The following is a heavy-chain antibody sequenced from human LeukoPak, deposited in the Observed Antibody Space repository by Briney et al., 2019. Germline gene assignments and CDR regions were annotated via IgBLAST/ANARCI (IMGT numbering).Heavy chain of an antibody. D-gene: IGHD3-10*01. CDR3: ARDSANGSGSYYKTPYYYYGMDV. Sequence: NPSETLSLTCTVSGGSISSYYWSWIRQPPGKGLEGIGYIYYRGSTNYNPSLKSRVTISVDTSKNQFSLKLSSVTAADTAVYYCARDSANGSGSYYKTPYYYYGMDVWGQGTTVTVSS. CDR1: GGSISSYY. V-gene: IGHV4-59*01. J-gene: IGHJ6*02. CDR2: IYYRGST.